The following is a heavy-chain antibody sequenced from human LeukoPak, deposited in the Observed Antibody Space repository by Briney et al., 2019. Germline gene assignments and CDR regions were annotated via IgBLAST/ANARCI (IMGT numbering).Heavy chain of an antibody. V-gene: IGHV4-4*07. CDR2: IYTSGNT. Sequence: SETLSLTCTVSGGSVSSYYWSWIRQPAGKGLEWIGRIYTSGNTNYNPSLKSRVTMSVDTSKNQFSLKLSSVTAADTAVYYCARALAAAGTFWFDPWGQGTLVTVSS. D-gene: IGHD6-13*01. CDR1: GGSVSSYY. J-gene: IGHJ5*02. CDR3: ARALAAAGTFWFDP.